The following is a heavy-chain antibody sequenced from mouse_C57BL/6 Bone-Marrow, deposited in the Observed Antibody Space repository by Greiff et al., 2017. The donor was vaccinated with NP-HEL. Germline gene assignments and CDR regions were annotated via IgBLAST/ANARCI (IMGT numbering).Heavy chain of an antibody. V-gene: IGHV3-6*01. D-gene: IGHD1-1*01. J-gene: IGHJ3*01. Sequence: EVKLQESGPGLVKPSQSLSLTCSVTGYSIISGYYWNWIRQFPGNKLEWMAYISYDGSNNYNPSLKNRISITRDISKNQFFLKLTSVTTEDTATXDCAREGGYYGSPFAYWGQGTLVTVSA. CDR2: ISYDGSN. CDR3: AREGGYYGSPFAY. CDR1: GYSIISGYY.